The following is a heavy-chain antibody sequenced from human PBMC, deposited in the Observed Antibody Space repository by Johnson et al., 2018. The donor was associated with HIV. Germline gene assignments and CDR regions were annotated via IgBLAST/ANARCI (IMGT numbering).Heavy chain of an antibody. CDR2: ISWNSGSI. V-gene: IGHV3-9*01. D-gene: IGHD3-16*01. J-gene: IGHJ3*02. Sequence: VQLVESGGGLVQPGRSLRLSCTASGFTFDDYAMHWVRQAPGKGLEWVSGISWNSGSIAYADSVKGRFTISRDNAKNSLYLQMNSLRVEDSAVYYCARDGGRGDFDIWGQGTMVTVSS. CDR1: GFTFDDYA. CDR3: ARDGGRGDFDI.